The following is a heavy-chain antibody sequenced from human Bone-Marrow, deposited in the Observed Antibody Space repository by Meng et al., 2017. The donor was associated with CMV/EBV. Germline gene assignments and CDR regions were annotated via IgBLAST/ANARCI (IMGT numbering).Heavy chain of an antibody. V-gene: IGHV1-18*01. D-gene: IGHD2-15*01. CDR1: GYTFTSYD. Sequence: ASVKVSCKASGYTFTSYDINWVRQAPGQGLEWMGWISAYNGNTNYAQKLQGRVTMTTDTSTSTAYMELRSLRSDDTAVYDCARVGPVVFRIHKWFDPWGQGTLVTVSS. CDR3: ARVGPVVFRIHKWFDP. CDR2: ISAYNGNT. J-gene: IGHJ5*02.